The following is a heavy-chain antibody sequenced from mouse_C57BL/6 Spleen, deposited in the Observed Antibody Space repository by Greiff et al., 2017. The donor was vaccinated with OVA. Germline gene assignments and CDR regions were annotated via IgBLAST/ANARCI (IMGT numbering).Heavy chain of an antibody. V-gene: IGHV1-54*01. CDR3: ARSENHAMDY. J-gene: IGHJ4*01. CDR1: GYAFTNYL. Sequence: QVQLKQSGAELVRPGTSVKVSCKASGYAFTNYLIEWVKQRPGQGLEWIGVINPGSGGTNYNEKFKGKATLTADKSSSTAYMQLSSLTSEDSAVYFCARSENHAMDYWGQGTSVTVSS. CDR2: INPGSGGT.